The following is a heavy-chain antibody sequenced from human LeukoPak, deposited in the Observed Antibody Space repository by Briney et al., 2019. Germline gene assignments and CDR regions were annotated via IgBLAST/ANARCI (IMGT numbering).Heavy chain of an antibody. CDR3: AGGPGFLFDL. V-gene: IGHV3-7*01. Sequence: GGSLRLSCEGSRFTFSSYWMTWVRQPPGRGLEWVANIKQDGSEIHYVDSVKGRLTISRDNARNSLYLQMNSLRAEDTAVYYCAGGPGFLFDLWGQGTLVAVSS. J-gene: IGHJ4*02. CDR2: IKQDGSEI. CDR1: RFTFSSYW. D-gene: IGHD3-10*01.